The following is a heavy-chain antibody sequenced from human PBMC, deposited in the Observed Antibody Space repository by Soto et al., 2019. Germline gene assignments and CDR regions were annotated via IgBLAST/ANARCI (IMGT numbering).Heavy chain of an antibody. CDR1: GGTFSSYA. CDR2: IIPIFGTA. V-gene: IGHV1-69*01. J-gene: IGHJ6*02. Sequence: QVQLVQSGAEVKKPGSSVKVSCKASGGTFSSYAISWVRQAPGQGLEWMGGIIPIFGTANYAQKFQGRVTITADESTSTAYMELSSLRSEDTAVYYCARSRVLGVVIYASYGMDVWGQGTTVTVSS. D-gene: IGHD3-3*01. CDR3: ARSRVLGVVIYASYGMDV.